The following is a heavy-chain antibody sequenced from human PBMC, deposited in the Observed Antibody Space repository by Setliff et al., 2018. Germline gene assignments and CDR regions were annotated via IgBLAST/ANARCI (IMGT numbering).Heavy chain of an antibody. CDR2: IYASGST. CDR1: GDSIRRGDY. J-gene: IGHJ6*03. Sequence: ASETLSLTCTVSGDSIRRGDYWSWIRQPPGKGLEWIGYIYASGSTNYNPSLKSRVTLSVDTSKNQFSLKVSSVTAADTAVYYCARAPPNRYSGSYEYFYMDVWGKGTTVTVSS. V-gene: IGHV4-4*08. CDR3: ARAPPNRYSGSYEYFYMDV. D-gene: IGHD1-26*01.